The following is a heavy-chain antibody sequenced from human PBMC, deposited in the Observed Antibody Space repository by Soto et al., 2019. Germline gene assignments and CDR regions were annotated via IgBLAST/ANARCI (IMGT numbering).Heavy chain of an antibody. CDR3: AREYSGYYDFWSGYYYYYGMDV. CDR2: ISYDGSNK. V-gene: IGHV3-30-3*01. D-gene: IGHD3-3*01. Sequence: GGSLRLSCAASGFTFSSYAMHWVRQAPGKGLEWVAVISYDGSNKYYADSVKGRFTISRDNSKNTLYLQMNSLRAEDTAVYYCAREYSGYYDFWSGYYYYYGMDVWGQGTTVTVSS. J-gene: IGHJ6*02. CDR1: GFTFSSYA.